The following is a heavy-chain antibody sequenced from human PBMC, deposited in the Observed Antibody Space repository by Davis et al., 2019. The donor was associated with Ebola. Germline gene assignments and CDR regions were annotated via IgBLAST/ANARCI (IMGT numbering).Heavy chain of an antibody. V-gene: IGHV4-39*07. CDR1: GGSISSGGYY. Sequence: PSETLSLTCTVSGGSISSGGYYWSWIRQPPGKGLEWIGEINHSGSTNYNPSLKSRVTISVDTSKNQFSLKLSSVTAADTAVYYCARFGGRTGTAQYYYYGMDVWGQGTTVTVSS. J-gene: IGHJ6*02. CDR3: ARFGGRTGTAQYYYYGMDV. D-gene: IGHD1-1*01. CDR2: INHSGST.